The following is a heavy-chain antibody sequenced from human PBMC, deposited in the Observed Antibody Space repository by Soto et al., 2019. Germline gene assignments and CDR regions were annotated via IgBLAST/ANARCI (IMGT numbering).Heavy chain of an antibody. CDR1: GFTFGAYA. D-gene: IGHD3-9*01. V-gene: IGHV3-49*04. CDR3: TTGIYYDILTGYHNVAY. J-gene: IGHJ4*02. Sequence: GGSLRLSCTGSGFTFGAYALNWVRQAPGKGLEWVGFIRNKGYGGTTEYAASVRGRFTISRDDSKSIAYLQMDSLKTEDTAVYYCTTGIYYDILTGYHNVAYWGQGALVTVSS. CDR2: IRNKGYGGTT.